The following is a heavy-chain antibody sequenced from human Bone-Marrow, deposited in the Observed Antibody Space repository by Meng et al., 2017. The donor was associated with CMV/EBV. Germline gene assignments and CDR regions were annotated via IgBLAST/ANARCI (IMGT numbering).Heavy chain of an antibody. CDR2: ITNSGDDT. Sequence: GESLKISCAASGFTFNNYAMGWVRQAPGKGLEWFSAITNSGDDTYYADPVRGRFTISRDNSKNTLFLQTDSLGAGDTAVYYCAKGSAPARPYYFDYWGPGTLVTVSS. CDR3: AKGSAPARPYYFDY. D-gene: IGHD6-6*01. J-gene: IGHJ4*01. CDR1: GFTFNNYA. V-gene: IGHV3-23*01.